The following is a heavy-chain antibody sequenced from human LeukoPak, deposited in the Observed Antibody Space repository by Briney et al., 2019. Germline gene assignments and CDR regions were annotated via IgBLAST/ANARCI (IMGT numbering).Heavy chain of an antibody. CDR2: ISGSGGST. V-gene: IGHV3-23*01. CDR1: GFTFSSYA. J-gene: IGHJ6*02. CDR3: AKDMSYCSSTSCYYHLTYYYGMDV. Sequence: HPGGSLRLSCAASGFTFSSYAMSWVRQAPGKGLEWVSAISGSGGSTYYADSVKGRFTTSRDNSKNTLYLQMNCLRAEDTAVYYCAKDMSYCSSTSCYYHLTYYYGMDVWGQGTTVTVSS. D-gene: IGHD2-2*01.